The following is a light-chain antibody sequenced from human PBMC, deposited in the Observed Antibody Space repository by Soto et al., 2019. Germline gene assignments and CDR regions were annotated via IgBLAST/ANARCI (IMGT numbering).Light chain of an antibody. CDR1: QSVSSY. Sequence: EIVLTQSPATLSFSPGERATLSCRASQSVSSYLAWYQQKPGQAPRLLIYDASNRATGIPARLSGSGSGTDFTPTISSLEPEDFAVYYCQQRSNWPRGYTFGQGTKLEIK. J-gene: IGKJ2*01. V-gene: IGKV3-11*01. CDR3: QQRSNWPRGYT. CDR2: DAS.